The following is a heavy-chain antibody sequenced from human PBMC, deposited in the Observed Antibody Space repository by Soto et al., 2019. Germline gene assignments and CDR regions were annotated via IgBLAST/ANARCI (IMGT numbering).Heavy chain of an antibody. V-gene: IGHV1-69*06. J-gene: IGHJ6*02. Sequence: QVQPLQSGAEVKKPGSSVKVSCKVSGGAFTNYSLNWVLHASGQGLEWLGGIIPLHNTSNYSLKLLGRGSVTADISSNTVYMHLSGLTSDDTATYYCAIWSNWNPLYYRGMDVWGQGTTVTVSS. CDR2: IIPLHNTS. D-gene: IGHD1-20*01. CDR1: GGAFTNYS. CDR3: AIWSNWNPLYYRGMDV.